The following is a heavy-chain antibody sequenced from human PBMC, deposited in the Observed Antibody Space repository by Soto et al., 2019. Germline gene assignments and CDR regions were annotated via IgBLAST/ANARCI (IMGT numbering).Heavy chain of an antibody. CDR2: IIPMLGIA. V-gene: IGHV1-69*02. Sequence: QVQLVQSGAEVKKPGSSVKVSCRASGATFSTHTIIWVRQAPGQGLEWVGRIIPMLGIANYAQKFQGRVTITADKSTSPAYMELSSLTSDDTAIYYCARDKDQLPTDWGQGTLVTVSS. J-gene: IGHJ1*01. CDR3: ARDKDQLPTD. CDR1: GATFSTHT. D-gene: IGHD2-2*01.